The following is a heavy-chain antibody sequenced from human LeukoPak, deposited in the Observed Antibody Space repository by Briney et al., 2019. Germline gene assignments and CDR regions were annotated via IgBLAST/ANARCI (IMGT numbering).Heavy chain of an antibody. D-gene: IGHD2-2*02. CDR3: ASTEMGYCSSTSCYSFDY. CDR2: IYYSGST. Sequence: SETLSLTWTVSGGSISSYYWSWIRQPPGEGREWIGYIYYSGSTNYNPSLKSRVAISVDTSKNQFSLKLSSVTAADTAVYYCASTEMGYCSSTSCYSFDYWGQGTLVTVSS. CDR1: GGSISSYY. J-gene: IGHJ4*02. V-gene: IGHV4-59*08.